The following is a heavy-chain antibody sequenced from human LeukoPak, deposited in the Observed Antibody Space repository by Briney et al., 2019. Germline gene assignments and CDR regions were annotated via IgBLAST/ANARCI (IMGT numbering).Heavy chain of an antibody. CDR2: ISSSGSTI. Sequence: HTGGSLRLSCAASGFTFSSYSMNWVRQAPGKGLEWVSYISSSGSTIYYADSVKGRFTISRDNAKNTLYLQMNSLRAEDTAVYYCARDAGYKKDYWGQGTLVTVSS. CDR1: GFTFSSYS. CDR3: ARDAGYKKDY. V-gene: IGHV3-48*04. D-gene: IGHD5-18*01. J-gene: IGHJ4*02.